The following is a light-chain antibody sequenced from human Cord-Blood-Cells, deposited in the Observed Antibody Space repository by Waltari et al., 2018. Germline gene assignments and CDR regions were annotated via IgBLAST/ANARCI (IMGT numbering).Light chain of an antibody. J-gene: IGKJ5*01. CDR1: QSVSSSY. Sequence: EIVLTQSPGTLSLSPGERATLSCRASQSVSSSYLAWYQQKPGQAPRLLISGASSRATGIPDRFSGSGSGTDFTLTISRLEPEDFAVYYCQQYGSSPPITFGHGTRLEIK. CDR3: QQYGSSPPIT. CDR2: GAS. V-gene: IGKV3-20*01.